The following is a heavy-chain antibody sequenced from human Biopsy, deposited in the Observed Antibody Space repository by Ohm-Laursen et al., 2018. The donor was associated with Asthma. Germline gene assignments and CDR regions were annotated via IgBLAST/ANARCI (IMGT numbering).Heavy chain of an antibody. CDR3: ASDFPKDYVRYNFQF. V-gene: IGHV1-24*01. D-gene: IGHD4-17*01. J-gene: IGHJ4*02. CDR1: GYSLTDLS. CDR2: HDHEEGGT. Sequence: SVKVSCKISGYSLTDLSMHWVRQAPGQGLEWMGGHDHEEGGTVNARRLQGRVTMTEDTSTDTAYMELSGLSSDDTAVYYCASDFPKDYVRYNFQFWGQGTLVTVSS.